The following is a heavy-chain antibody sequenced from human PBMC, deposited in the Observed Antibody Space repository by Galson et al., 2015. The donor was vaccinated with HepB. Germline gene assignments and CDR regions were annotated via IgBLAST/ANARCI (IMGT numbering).Heavy chain of an antibody. CDR1: GGSFSGYY. V-gene: IGHV4-34*01. Sequence: SETLSLTCAVYGGSFSGYYWSWIRQPPGKGLEWIGEINHSGSTNYNPSLKSRVTISVDTSKNQFSLKLSSVTAADTAVYYCARGYSSGWFEDYFDYWGQGTLVTVSS. D-gene: IGHD6-19*01. CDR3: ARGYSSGWFEDYFDY. CDR2: INHSGST. J-gene: IGHJ4*02.